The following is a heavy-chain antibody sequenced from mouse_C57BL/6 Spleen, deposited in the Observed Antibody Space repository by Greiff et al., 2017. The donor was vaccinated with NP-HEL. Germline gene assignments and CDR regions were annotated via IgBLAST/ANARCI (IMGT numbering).Heavy chain of an antibody. D-gene: IGHD2-4*01. V-gene: IGHV14-1*01. J-gene: IGHJ3*01. Sequence: VQLKQSGAELVRPGASVKLSCTASGFNIKDYYMHWVNQRPEQGLEWIGRIDPEDGDTEYAPKFQGKATMTADTSSNTAYLQLSSLTSEDTAVYYCTSYYDYDWFAYWGQGTLVTVSA. CDR1: GFNIKDYY. CDR2: IDPEDGDT. CDR3: TSYYDYDWFAY.